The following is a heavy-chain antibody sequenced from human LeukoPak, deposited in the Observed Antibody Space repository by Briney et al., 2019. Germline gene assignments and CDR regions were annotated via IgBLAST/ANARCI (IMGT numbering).Heavy chain of an antibody. V-gene: IGHV4-34*01. CDR3: ASGKYSYGYYFDY. CDR2: INHSGST. D-gene: IGHD5-18*01. CDR1: GGSFSGYY. J-gene: IGHJ4*02. Sequence: SETLSLTCAVYGGSFSGYYWSWTRQPPGKGLEWIGEINHSGSTNYNPSLKSRVTISVDTSKNQFSLKLSSVTAADTAVYYCASGKYSYGYYFDYWGQGTLVTVSS.